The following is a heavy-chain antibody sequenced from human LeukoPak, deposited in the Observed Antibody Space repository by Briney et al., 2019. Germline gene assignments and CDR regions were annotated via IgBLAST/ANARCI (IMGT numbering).Heavy chain of an antibody. Sequence: PGGSLRLSCAASGFTFSSYSMNWVRQAPGEGLEWLSYFISSSSVIYYADSVRGRFIISRDNAKSSLYLQLNSLRAEDTAVYYCARARPGYDTPPYYFDFWGQGTLVTVSS. CDR1: GFTFSSYS. D-gene: IGHD3-16*01. CDR2: FISSSSVI. V-gene: IGHV3-48*01. J-gene: IGHJ4*02. CDR3: ARARPGYDTPPYYFDF.